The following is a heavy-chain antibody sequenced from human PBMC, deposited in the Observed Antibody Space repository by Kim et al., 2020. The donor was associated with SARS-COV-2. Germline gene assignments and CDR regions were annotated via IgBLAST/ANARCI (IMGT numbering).Heavy chain of an antibody. V-gene: IGHV3-23*01. Sequence: VEGRFTMSRDNSRNTLYRQMNSLRAEDTAVYYCAKDTAATTYYYYGMDVWGQGTTVTVSS. J-gene: IGHJ6*02. CDR3: AKDTAATTYYYYGMDV. D-gene: IGHD2-15*01.